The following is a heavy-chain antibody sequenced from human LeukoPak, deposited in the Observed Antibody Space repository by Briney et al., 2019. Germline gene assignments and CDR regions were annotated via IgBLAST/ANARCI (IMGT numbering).Heavy chain of an antibody. D-gene: IGHD2-2*01. CDR3: ARTYCSSTSCPAIGAFDI. J-gene: IGHJ3*02. Sequence: GGSLRLSCAASGFTFSSYAMHWVRQAPGKGLEWVAVISYDGSNKYYADSVKGRFTISRDNSKNTLYLQMNSLRAEDTAVYYCARTYCSSTSCPAIGAFDIWGQGTMVTVSS. V-gene: IGHV3-30-3*01. CDR1: GFTFSSYA. CDR2: ISYDGSNK.